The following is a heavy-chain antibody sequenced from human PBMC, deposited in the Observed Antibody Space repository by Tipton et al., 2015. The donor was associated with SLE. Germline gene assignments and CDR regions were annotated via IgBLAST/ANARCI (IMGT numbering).Heavy chain of an antibody. V-gene: IGHV3-30*04. CDR1: GFTFSSYA. J-gene: IGHJ3*02. Sequence: SLRLSCAASGFTFSSYAMHWVRQAPGKGLEWVAVISYDGSNKYYADSVKGRFTISRDNSKNTLYLQMNSLRAEDTAVYYCARPDVVVIASSDAFGIWDQGTMVTVSS. CDR2: ISYDGSNK. CDR3: ARPDVVVIASSDAFGI. D-gene: IGHD2-21*01.